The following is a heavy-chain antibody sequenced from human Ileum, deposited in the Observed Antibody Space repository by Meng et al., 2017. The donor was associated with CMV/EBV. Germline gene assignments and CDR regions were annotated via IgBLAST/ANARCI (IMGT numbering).Heavy chain of an antibody. Sequence: CVASGFTFSNSWMHWVRQAPGKGLVWVSHINSDERSTSYADSVKGRFTTSRDNAKSTLYLQMNSLRAEDTAVYYCARPGKDIRFFDLWGRGTLVTVSS. J-gene: IGHJ2*01. CDR2: INSDERST. CDR3: ARPGKDIRFFDL. D-gene: IGHD2-15*01. CDR1: GFTFSNSW. V-gene: IGHV3-74*01.